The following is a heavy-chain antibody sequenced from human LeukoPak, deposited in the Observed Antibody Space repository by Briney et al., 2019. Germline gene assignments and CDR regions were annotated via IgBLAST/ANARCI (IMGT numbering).Heavy chain of an antibody. CDR2: ISYDGSNK. J-gene: IGHJ3*02. Sequence: GGSLRLSCAASGFTFSSYGMHWVRQAPGEGLEWVAIISYDGSNKYYADSVKGRFTISRDTSKNTLYLQMNSLRAEDTAVYYCAKSLGGSYYDDAFDIWGQGTVVTVSS. V-gene: IGHV3-30*18. CDR3: AKSLGGSYYDDAFDI. D-gene: IGHD1-26*01. CDR1: GFTFSSYG.